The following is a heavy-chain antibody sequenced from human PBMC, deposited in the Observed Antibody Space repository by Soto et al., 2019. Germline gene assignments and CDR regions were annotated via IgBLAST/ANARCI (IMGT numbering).Heavy chain of an antibody. J-gene: IGHJ6*02. CDR2: ISYDGNNK. CDR1: GFTFSSYG. Sequence: QVQLVESGGGVVQSGRSLRLSCAASGFTFSSYGMHWVRQAPGKGLEWVAIISYDGNNKYYADSVKGRFTISRDNSKNTLYLQMNSLRAEDTAVYYCAKATHDYGDHGYYWYGMDVWGQGTTVTVSS. D-gene: IGHD4-17*01. V-gene: IGHV3-30*18. CDR3: AKATHDYGDHGYYWYGMDV.